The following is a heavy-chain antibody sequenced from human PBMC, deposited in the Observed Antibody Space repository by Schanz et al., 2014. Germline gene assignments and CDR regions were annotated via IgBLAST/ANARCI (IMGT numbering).Heavy chain of an antibody. D-gene: IGHD2-8*02. J-gene: IGHJ5*01. V-gene: IGHV3-21*01. CDR1: GFTFSSYT. CDR3: ARDRDAGGYDS. CDR2: ISSTSTYL. Sequence: EVQLVESGGGLVKPGDSLRLSCAASGFTFSSYTMKWVRQAPGKGLEWVSSISSTSTYLYYADSVKGRFTISRDSARNSLYLQMSSLRAEDTAVYYCARDRDAGGYDSWGQGTLVTVSS.